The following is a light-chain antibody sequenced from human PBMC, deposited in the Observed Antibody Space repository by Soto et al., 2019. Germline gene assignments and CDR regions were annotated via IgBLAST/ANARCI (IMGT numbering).Light chain of an antibody. CDR1: TGAVTSGHY. Sequence: QAVVTQEPSLTVSPGETVTLTCGSSTGAVTSGHYPYWFQQKPGQAPRTLIYDTSNKHSRTPARFSGSLLGGKAALTLSGAQHEDEAEYYCFLSYSGARKVFGGGTQLTVL. J-gene: IGLJ2*01. V-gene: IGLV7-46*01. CDR3: FLSYSGARKV. CDR2: DTS.